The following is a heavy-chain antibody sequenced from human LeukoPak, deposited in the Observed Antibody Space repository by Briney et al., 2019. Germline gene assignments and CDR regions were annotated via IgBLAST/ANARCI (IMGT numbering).Heavy chain of an antibody. Sequence: ASVKVSCKASGYTFTSYDISWVRQAPGQGLEWMGWISAYNGNTNYAQKLQGRVTMTTDTSTSTAYMELRSLRSDDTAVYYCARDLSRITGTNWFDPWGQGTLVTVSS. CDR2: ISAYNGNT. D-gene: IGHD1-20*01. V-gene: IGHV1-18*01. CDR1: GYTFTSYD. CDR3: ARDLSRITGTNWFDP. J-gene: IGHJ5*02.